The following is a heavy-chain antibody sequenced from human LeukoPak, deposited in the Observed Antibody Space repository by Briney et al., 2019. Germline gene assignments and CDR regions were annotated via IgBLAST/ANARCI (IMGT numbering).Heavy chain of an antibody. J-gene: IGHJ4*02. V-gene: IGHV1-2*06. CDR1: GYTFTASF. D-gene: IGHD5-18*01. Sequence: ASVKVSCKASGYTFTASFIHWVRQAPGQGLEWMGRINPNSGGTNYPQNSQGKVTLTRDTSISTAYLELSRLTSDDTAVYYCAINMVTAMAHDYWGQGTLVTVSS. CDR3: AINMVTAMAHDY. CDR2: INPNSGGT.